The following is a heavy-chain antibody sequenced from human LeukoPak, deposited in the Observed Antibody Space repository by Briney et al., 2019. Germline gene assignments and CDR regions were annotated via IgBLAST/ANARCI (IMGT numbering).Heavy chain of an antibody. J-gene: IGHJ6*03. Sequence: GGSLRLSCAASGFTFSSYAMSWVRQAPGKGLEWVSAISGSGGSTYYADSVKGRFTISRDNSKNTLSLHMNSLRAEDTAVFYCAKGPHTNYNYYYWYMDVWGKGTTVTVSS. V-gene: IGHV3-23*01. D-gene: IGHD1-7*01. CDR3: AKGPHTNYNYYYWYMDV. CDR2: ISGSGGST. CDR1: GFTFSSYA.